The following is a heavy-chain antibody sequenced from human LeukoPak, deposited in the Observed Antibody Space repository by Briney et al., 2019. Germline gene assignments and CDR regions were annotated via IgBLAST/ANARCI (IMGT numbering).Heavy chain of an antibody. CDR1: GGSISSYY. V-gene: IGHV4-59*01. J-gene: IGHJ4*02. Sequence: ETLSLTCTVSGGSISSYYWSWIRQPPGKGLELIGYIYDSGSTNYNPSLKSRVTISVDTSENQLSLKLRSVTAADTAVYYCARGIPASSSGYSYYFDYWGQGTLVTVSS. CDR2: IYDSGST. CDR3: ARGIPASSSGYSYYFDY. D-gene: IGHD3-22*01.